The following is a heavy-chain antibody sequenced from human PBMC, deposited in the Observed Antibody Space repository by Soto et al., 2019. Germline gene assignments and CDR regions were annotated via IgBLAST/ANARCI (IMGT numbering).Heavy chain of an antibody. V-gene: IGHV3-21*01. CDR3: ARDLPLYYYGSGNVHSPLGHYGMDV. J-gene: IGHJ6*02. CDR1: GFTFSSYS. CDR2: ISSSSSYI. D-gene: IGHD3-10*01. Sequence: PGGSLRLSCAASGFTFSSYSMNWVRQAPGKGLEWVSSISSSSSYIYYADSVKGRFTISRDNAKNSLYLQMNSLRAEDTTVYYCARDLPLYYYGSGNVHSPLGHYGMDVGGQGTTVTVSS.